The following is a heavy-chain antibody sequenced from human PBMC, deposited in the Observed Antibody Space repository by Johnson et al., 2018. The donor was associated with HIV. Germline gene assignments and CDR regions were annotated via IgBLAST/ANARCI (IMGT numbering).Heavy chain of an antibody. J-gene: IGHJ3*02. CDR3: AKETPSSGGTFDI. D-gene: IGHD6-25*01. CDR2: IKQDGSEK. CDR1: GFTFSSYW. V-gene: IGHV3-7*01. Sequence: EVQLVESGGGLVQPGGSLRLSCAASGFTFSSYWMSWVRQAPGKGLEWVANIKQDGSEKYYVDSVKGRFTISRDNSKNTLYLQMNSLRAEDTAVYYCAKETPSSGGTFDIWGQGTMVTVSS.